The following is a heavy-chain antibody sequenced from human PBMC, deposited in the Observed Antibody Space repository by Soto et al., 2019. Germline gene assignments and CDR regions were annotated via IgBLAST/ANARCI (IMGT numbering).Heavy chain of an antibody. CDR3: ARSHDYDYVWGSYRRVYGMDV. D-gene: IGHD3-16*02. CDR1: GGSISSSSYY. CDR2: IYYSGST. V-gene: IGHV4-39*01. J-gene: IGHJ6*02. Sequence: PSETLSLTCTVSGGSISSSSYYWGWIRQPPGKGLEWIGSIYYSGSTYYNPSLKSRVTISVDTSKNQFSLKLSSVTAADTAVHYCARSHDYDYVWGSYRRVYGMDVWGQGTTVTVSS.